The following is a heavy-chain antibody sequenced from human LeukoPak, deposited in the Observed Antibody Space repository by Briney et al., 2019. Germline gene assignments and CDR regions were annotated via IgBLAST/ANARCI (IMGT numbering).Heavy chain of an antibody. CDR1: GFTFSNSA. CDR2: ISFSGEST. Sequence: GGSLRLSCAASGFTFSNSAMIWVRQAPGKGLEWVSLISFSGESTFYAESVKGRFTIARDNSKDSLYLQMNSLRAEDTAIYYCAKDIQLSTWGLGTMVTVSS. D-gene: IGHD5-24*01. V-gene: IGHV3-23*01. CDR3: AKDIQLST. J-gene: IGHJ3*01.